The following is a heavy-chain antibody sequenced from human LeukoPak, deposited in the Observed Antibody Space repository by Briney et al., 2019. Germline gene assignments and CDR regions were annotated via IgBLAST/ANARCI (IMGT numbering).Heavy chain of an antibody. CDR3: ARDPCTSWYGKYYSDY. CDR2: INPSGGST. CDR1: GYTFTSYY. D-gene: IGHD6-13*01. J-gene: IGHJ4*02. Sequence: ASVKVSCKASGYTFTSYYMHWVRQAPGQGLEWMGIINPSGGSTSYAQKFQGRVTMTRDTSTSTVYMELSSLRSEDTAVYYCARDPCTSWYGKYYSDYWGQGTLVTVSS. V-gene: IGHV1-46*01.